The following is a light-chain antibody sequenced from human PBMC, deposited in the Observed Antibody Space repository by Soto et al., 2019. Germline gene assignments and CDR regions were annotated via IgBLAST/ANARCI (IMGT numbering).Light chain of an antibody. CDR2: EVS. CDR3: SSYTGSSTYV. CDR1: SSDVGGYNY. V-gene: IGLV2-14*01. J-gene: IGLJ1*01. Sequence: QSALTQPASVSGSPGQSITISCTGTSSDVGGYNYVSWYQQHPGKAPKLMIYEVSNRPSGVSNRFSGSKSGNTASLTISGRQAEDEADYYCSSYTGSSTYVFGTGTKLPVL.